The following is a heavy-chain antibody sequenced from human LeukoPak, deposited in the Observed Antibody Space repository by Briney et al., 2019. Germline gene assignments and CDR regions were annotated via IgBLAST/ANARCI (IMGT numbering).Heavy chain of an antibody. CDR3: ARDHAYRADY. V-gene: IGHV3-7*01. CDR1: GFTISNYW. D-gene: IGHD2-2*01. Sequence: GGSLRLSCAASGFTISNYWMCWVRQAPGKGLEWVANINQDESKKYYADSVKGRFTISRDNAKNSLYLQMSSLTAEDTAIYYCARDHAYRADYWGQGTLVTVSS. CDR2: INQDESKK. J-gene: IGHJ4*02.